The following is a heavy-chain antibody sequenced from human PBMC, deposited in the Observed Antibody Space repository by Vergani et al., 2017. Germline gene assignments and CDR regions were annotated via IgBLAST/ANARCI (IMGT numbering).Heavy chain of an antibody. CDR1: EYSFGNYW. Sequence: EVELVQSGPEMRKPGESLKISCKGSEYSFGNYWIGWVRQMPGKGLEWMGIIYPAYSATRYSPSFQGQVTISADKSISTAFLQWDSLKASDTALYYCARHTTYTDSWGQGTLVTVSS. CDR3: ARHTTYTDS. V-gene: IGHV5-51*01. CDR2: IYPAYSAT. J-gene: IGHJ4*02. D-gene: IGHD1-1*01.